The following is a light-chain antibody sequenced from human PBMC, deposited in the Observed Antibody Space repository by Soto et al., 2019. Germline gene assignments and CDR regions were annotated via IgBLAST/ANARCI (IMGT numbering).Light chain of an antibody. CDR3: QSYDSLSGSEL. CDR2: GNN. Sequence: QSVLTQPPSVTGAQGQRVTISCTGSTSNIGAGYHVHWYQQFPGTAPKLLIYGNNNRPSGVPDRFSASKSGTSASLAITGLLAEDDADYYCQSYDSLSGSELFGGGTKLTVL. V-gene: IGLV1-40*01. J-gene: IGLJ2*01. CDR1: TSNIGAGYH.